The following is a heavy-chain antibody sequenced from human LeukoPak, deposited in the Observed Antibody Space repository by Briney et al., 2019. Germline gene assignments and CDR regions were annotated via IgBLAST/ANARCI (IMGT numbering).Heavy chain of an antibody. J-gene: IGHJ5*02. CDR1: GDSVSSNSAA. CDR3: AKDSGFGLNGFDP. Sequence: SQTLSLTCAISGDSVSSNSAAWNWIRQSPSRGLEWLGRTYYRSKWYDDYAVSVKSRITINPDTSKNQFSLQLNSVTPDDTAVYYCAKDSGFGLNGFDPWGQGTPVTVSS. CDR2: TYYRSKWYD. V-gene: IGHV6-1*01. D-gene: IGHD3-16*01.